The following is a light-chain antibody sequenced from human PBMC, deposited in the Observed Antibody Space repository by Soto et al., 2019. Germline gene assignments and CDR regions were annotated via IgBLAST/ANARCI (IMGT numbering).Light chain of an antibody. CDR3: QQYYSWPRGT. Sequence: EIVLTQSPGTLSLSPGERATLSCRASQSVSSSYLAWCQQKPGQAPRLLIYGASSRATGIPDRFSGSGSGTDFTLTISSLQSADFATYYCQQYYSWPRGTFGQGTKVDIK. V-gene: IGKV3-20*01. J-gene: IGKJ1*01. CDR1: QSVSSSY. CDR2: GAS.